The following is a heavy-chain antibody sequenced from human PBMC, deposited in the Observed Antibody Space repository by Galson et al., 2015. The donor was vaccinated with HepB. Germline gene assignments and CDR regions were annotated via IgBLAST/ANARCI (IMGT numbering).Heavy chain of an antibody. Sequence: SVKVSCKASGSTFSSYNIDWVRQAAGQGLEWMGWMNPNSGNTGYAQKFQGRVTMTRDTSISTAYMELSSLRPEDTAVYYCARGGDQPLGWNWVDPWGQGTLVTVTS. CDR3: ARGGDQPLGWNWVDP. CDR1: GSTFSSYN. V-gene: IGHV1-8*01. D-gene: IGHD2-2*01. CDR2: MNPNSGNT. J-gene: IGHJ5*02.